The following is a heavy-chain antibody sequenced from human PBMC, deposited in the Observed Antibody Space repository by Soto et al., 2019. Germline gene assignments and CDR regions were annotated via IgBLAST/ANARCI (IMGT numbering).Heavy chain of an antibody. D-gene: IGHD2-2*01. CDR2: IYPGDSDT. J-gene: IGHJ6*02. CDR1: GYSFASYW. V-gene: IGHV5-51*01. CDR3: ARHRSYCSSTSCSMGDYYYYGMDV. Sequence: GESLKISCQGSGYSFASYWIGWVRQMPGKGLEWMGIIYPGDSDTTYSPSFQGQVTISADKSISTAYLQWSSLKASDTAMYYCARHRSYCSSTSCSMGDYYYYGMDVWGQGTTVTVSS.